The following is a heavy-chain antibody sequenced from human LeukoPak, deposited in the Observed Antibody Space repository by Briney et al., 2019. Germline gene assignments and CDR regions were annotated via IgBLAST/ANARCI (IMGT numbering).Heavy chain of an antibody. Sequence: PSETLSLTCTVSGGSISSGSYYWSWIRQPAGKGLEWIGRFYTSGSTNYNPSLKSRVTISVGTSKNQFSLNLSSVTAADTAVYYCARDVSSSSWSRPALHYYYYMDVWGKGTTVTVSS. D-gene: IGHD6-13*01. CDR2: FYTSGST. CDR1: GGSISSGSYY. V-gene: IGHV4-61*02. J-gene: IGHJ6*03. CDR3: ARDVSSSSWSRPALHYYYYMDV.